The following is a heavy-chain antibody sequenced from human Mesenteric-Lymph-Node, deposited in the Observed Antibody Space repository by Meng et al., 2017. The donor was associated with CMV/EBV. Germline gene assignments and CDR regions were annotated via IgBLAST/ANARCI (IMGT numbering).Heavy chain of an antibody. Sequence: GGSLRLSCAASGFTFSSYSMNWVRQAPGKGLEWVSSITSDSTYIFYADSVKGRFTISRDNAKNSLYLQMNSLRAEDTAVYYCARAGVYGSGLAYWGQGTLVTVSS. CDR2: ITSDSTYI. CDR3: ARAGVYGSGLAY. V-gene: IGHV3-21*06. CDR1: GFTFSSYS. J-gene: IGHJ4*01. D-gene: IGHD6-19*01.